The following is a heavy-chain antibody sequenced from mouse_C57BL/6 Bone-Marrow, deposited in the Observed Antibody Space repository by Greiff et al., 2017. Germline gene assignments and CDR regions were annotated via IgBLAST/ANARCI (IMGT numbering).Heavy chain of an antibody. CDR1: GFTFSSYG. V-gene: IGHV5-6*01. CDR2: ISSGGSYT. Sequence: EVKLMESGGDLVKPGGSLKLSCAASGFTFSSYGMSWVRQTPDKRLEWVATISSGGSYTYYPDSVKGRFTISRANAKNTLYLQMSSLKSEDTAMYYCARFYYSNCYYAKDYWGQGTSVTVSS. CDR3: ARFYYSNCYYAKDY. D-gene: IGHD2-5*01. J-gene: IGHJ4*01.